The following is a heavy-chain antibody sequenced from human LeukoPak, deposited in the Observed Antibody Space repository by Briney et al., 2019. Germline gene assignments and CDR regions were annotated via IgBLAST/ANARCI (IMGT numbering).Heavy chain of an antibody. CDR2: INTDGTTT. J-gene: IGHJ4*02. CDR1: GFTFSSYC. CDR3: ARVRQGLYYFDS. Sequence: GGSLRLSCAASGFTFSSYCMHWVRQAPGKGLVWVSRINTDGTTTSYADSVKGRFTVSRDNAENTLYLQMNSLGAEDTAVYYCARVRQGLYYFDSWGQGTLLTVSS. D-gene: IGHD3-16*02. V-gene: IGHV3-74*01.